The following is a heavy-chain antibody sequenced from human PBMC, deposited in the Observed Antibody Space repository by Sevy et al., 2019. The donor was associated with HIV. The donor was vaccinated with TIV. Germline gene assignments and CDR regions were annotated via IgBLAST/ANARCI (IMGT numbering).Heavy chain of an antibody. CDR3: ARGQLRINMIVVVMTSSDLWFDP. J-gene: IGHJ5*02. CDR2: INHSGST. V-gene: IGHV4-34*01. CDR1: GGSFSGYY. Sequence: SETLSLTCAVYGGSFSGYYWSWIRQPPGKGLEWIGEINHSGSTNYNPSLKSRVTISVDTSKNQFSLRLRSVTAADTAVYYCARGQLRINMIVVVMTSSDLWFDPWGQGTLVTVSS. D-gene: IGHD3-22*01.